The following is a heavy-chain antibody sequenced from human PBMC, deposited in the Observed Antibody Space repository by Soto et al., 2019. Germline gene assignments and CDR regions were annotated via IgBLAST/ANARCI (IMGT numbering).Heavy chain of an antibody. CDR2: ISSSSSPI. Sequence: VGSLRVSGAASGFSSSSYGWSWVRQAPGEGLEWGSYISSSSSPIYYAASVKGRFTISRDNAKNSLYLQMNSRRDEDTAVYYCARDRAYYYGPGSLDPWAQGPLVTVSS. CDR1: GFSSSSYG. V-gene: IGHV3-48*02. D-gene: IGHD3-10*01. J-gene: IGHJ5*02. CDR3: ARDRAYYYGPGSLDP.